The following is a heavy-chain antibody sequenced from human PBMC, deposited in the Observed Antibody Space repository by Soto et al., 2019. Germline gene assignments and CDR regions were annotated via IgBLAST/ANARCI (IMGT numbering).Heavy chain of an antibody. V-gene: IGHV1-2*02. J-gene: IGHJ5*02. CDR1: GYTFTGYF. CDR3: ARGGGTILAPLP. Sequence: QVQLVQSGAEVKKPGASVKVSCRASGYTFTGYFMHWVRQAPGQGLEWMGWINPNSGATKYAQKFQGRVTRSRDTSIRTAYMEWSGLRSDDTAVYYCARGGGTILAPLPWGQGTLVTVSS. CDR2: INPNSGAT. D-gene: IGHD3-3*01.